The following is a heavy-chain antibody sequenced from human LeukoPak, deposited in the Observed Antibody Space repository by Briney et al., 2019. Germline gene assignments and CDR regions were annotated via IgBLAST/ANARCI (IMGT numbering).Heavy chain of an antibody. CDR2: ISASGDVT. D-gene: IGHD1-1*01. CDR3: AKSLFTSATGTGRAFHI. CDR1: GFTFSKFP. Sequence: GGSLRLSWAASGFTFSKFPMGWVRQAPGRGLEWVSAISASGDVTFYADSLRGRFTISRDNSKSTLYLRMNGLRAEDTAIFYCAKSLFTSATGTGRAFHIWGQGTRVTVSS. J-gene: IGHJ3*02. V-gene: IGHV3-23*01.